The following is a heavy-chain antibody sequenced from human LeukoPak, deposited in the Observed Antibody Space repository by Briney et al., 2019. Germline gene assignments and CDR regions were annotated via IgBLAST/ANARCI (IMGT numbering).Heavy chain of an antibody. CDR3: ARRGGLRLGVNPPRY. J-gene: IGHJ4*02. Sequence: SETLSVTCNVSGAXITSYYCTWIRQPPGKGLEWIGYIHYSGSTNYNPSLKSRVTISVDTSKNQFSLKLSSVTAADTAVYYCARRGGLRLGVNPPRYWGQGTLVTVSS. D-gene: IGHD3-16*01. V-gene: IGHV4-59*12. CDR2: IHYSGST. CDR1: GAXITSYY.